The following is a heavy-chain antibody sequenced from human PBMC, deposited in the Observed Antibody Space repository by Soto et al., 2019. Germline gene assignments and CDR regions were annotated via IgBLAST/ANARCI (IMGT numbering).Heavy chain of an antibody. CDR3: AREKFWTGYLLQGGFGP. J-gene: IGHJ5*02. Sequence: PGGSLRLSCAASGFTFSSYNMNWVRQATGKGLEWVSYISSSSSTIYYADSVKGRFTISRDNAKNSLYLQMNSLRAEDTAVYYCAREKFWTGYLLQGGFGPWGQGTLVTVSS. V-gene: IGHV3-48*01. D-gene: IGHD3-3*01. CDR2: ISSSSSTI. CDR1: GFTFSSYN.